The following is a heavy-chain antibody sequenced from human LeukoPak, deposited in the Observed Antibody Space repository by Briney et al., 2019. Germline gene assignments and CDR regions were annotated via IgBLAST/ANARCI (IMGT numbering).Heavy chain of an antibody. D-gene: IGHD1-7*01. CDR1: GFTVSSNY. CDR2: IYSGGST. V-gene: IGHV3-66*02. J-gene: IGHJ6*03. CDR3: ARASNWNYSYYYYYVDV. Sequence: PGGSLRLSCAASGFTVSSNYMSWVRQAPGKGLEWVSVIYSGGSTYYADSVKGRFTISRDNSKNTLYLQMNSLRAEDTAVYYCARASNWNYSYYYYYVDVWGKGTTVTVSS.